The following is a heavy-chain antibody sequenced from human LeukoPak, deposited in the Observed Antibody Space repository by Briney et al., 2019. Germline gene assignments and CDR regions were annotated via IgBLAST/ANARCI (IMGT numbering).Heavy chain of an antibody. CDR2: VSAYNGNT. CDR3: ARGSSSGYYYRLFYFDY. D-gene: IGHD3-22*01. J-gene: IGHJ4*02. V-gene: IGHV1-18*01. Sequence: ASVKVSCKASGYTFTSYGISWVRQAPGQGLEWMGWVSAYNGNTNYAQKLQGRVTMTTDTSTSTAYMELRSLRSDDTAVYYCARGSSSGYYYRLFYFDYWGQGTLVTVSS. CDR1: GYTFTSYG.